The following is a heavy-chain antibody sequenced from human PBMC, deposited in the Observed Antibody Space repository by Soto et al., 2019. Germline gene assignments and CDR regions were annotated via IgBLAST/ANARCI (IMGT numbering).Heavy chain of an antibody. Sequence: GGSLRLSCLASGCKFSGSAIHWVRQTSGKGLEWFGRLRTKANNYATAYEASVKGRFTLSRDDSKKTAYLQMSSLKTEDTAIYYCVRSRDATDMVIYDYCGQGTQVTVSS. V-gene: IGHV3-73*01. D-gene: IGHD3-22*01. J-gene: IGHJ4*02. CDR3: VRSRDATDMVIYDY. CDR1: GCKFSGSA. CDR2: LRTKANNYAT.